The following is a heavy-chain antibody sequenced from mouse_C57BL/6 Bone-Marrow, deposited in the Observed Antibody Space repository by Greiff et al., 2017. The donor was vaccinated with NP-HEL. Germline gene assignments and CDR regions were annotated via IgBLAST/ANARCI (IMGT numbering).Heavy chain of an antibody. CDR3: ARDDLVGDYAMDY. Sequence: EVMLVESGGGLVQSGRSLRLSCATSGFTFSDFYMEWVRQAPGKGLEWIAASRNKANDYTTEYSASVKGRFIVSRDTSQSILDLQMNARRAEDTAIYYCARDDLVGDYAMDYWGQGTSVTVSS. CDR1: GFTFSDFY. V-gene: IGHV7-1*01. CDR2: SRNKANDYTT. D-gene: IGHD3-1*01. J-gene: IGHJ4*01.